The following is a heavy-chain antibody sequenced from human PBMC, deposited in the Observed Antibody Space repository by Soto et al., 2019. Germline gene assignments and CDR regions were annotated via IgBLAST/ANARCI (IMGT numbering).Heavy chain of an antibody. J-gene: IGHJ4*02. CDR1: GGTFSSYA. V-gene: IGHV1-69*13. CDR2: IIPIFGTA. Sequence: GASVKVSCKASGGTFSSYAISWVRQAPGQGLEWMGGIIPIFGTANYAQKFQGRVTITADESTSTAYMELSSLRSEDTAVYYCAKKTGFDSSSPLGSGGQGPLATVPS. D-gene: IGHD6-6*01. CDR3: AKKTGFDSSSPLGS.